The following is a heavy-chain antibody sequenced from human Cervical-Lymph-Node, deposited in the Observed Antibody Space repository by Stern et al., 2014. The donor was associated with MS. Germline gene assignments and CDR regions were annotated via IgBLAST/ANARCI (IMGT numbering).Heavy chain of an antibody. CDR3: ARDALFDS. CDR1: GFSFNWYN. J-gene: IGHJ4*02. CDR2: ISSTGDYT. V-gene: IGHV3-21*01. Sequence: VQLVQSGGGLVKPGGSLKISCEASGFSFNWYNMNWVRQAPGKGLEWVSSISSTGDYTYYGDYVKGRFTISRDNAKKSLYLQMNSLRSDDTAVYYCARDALFDSWGQGTLVTVSS.